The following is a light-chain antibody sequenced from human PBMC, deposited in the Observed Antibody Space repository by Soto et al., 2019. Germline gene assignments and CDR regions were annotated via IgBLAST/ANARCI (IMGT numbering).Light chain of an antibody. CDR3: HQYKSYTPYT. CDR1: HSIGTW. CDR2: DAS. J-gene: IGKJ2*01. V-gene: IGKV1-5*01. Sequence: DIQMTQSPSALSASLGDRVTITCRASHSIGTWLAWYQQRPGKAPKLLIYDASSLGSGVPSRFSGGGAGTEFTLTIRSLQPDDFGTYDYHQYKSYTPYTIGQGTKVEIK.